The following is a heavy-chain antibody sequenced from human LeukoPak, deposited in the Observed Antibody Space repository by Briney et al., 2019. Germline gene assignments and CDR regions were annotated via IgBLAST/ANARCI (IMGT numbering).Heavy chain of an antibody. Sequence: SETLSLICIVSGGSTSSSDYFWGWIRQTPGKGLEWIVSINHSGHINYNPSLKSRVTISVDTSKNQFSLKLSSVTAADTAVYYCARKKRGYGYNWLDPWGQGTLVTVSS. CDR3: ARKKRGYGYNWLDP. J-gene: IGHJ5*02. CDR1: GGSTSSSDYF. CDR2: INHSGHI. V-gene: IGHV4-39*07. D-gene: IGHD5-18*01.